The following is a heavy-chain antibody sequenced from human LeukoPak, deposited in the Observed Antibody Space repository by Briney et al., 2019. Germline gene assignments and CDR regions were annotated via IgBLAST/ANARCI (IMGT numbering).Heavy chain of an antibody. CDR2: IWYDGSNK. J-gene: IGHJ3*02. CDR3: ARDAYYGDFTYGAFDI. CDR1: GFTFSSYA. D-gene: IGHD4-17*01. V-gene: IGHV3-33*08. Sequence: PGGSLRLSCAASGFTFSSYAMSWVRQAPGKGLEWVAVIWYDGSNKYYADSVKGRFTISRDNSKNTLYLQMNSLRAEDTAVYYCARDAYYGDFTYGAFDIWGQGTMVTVSS.